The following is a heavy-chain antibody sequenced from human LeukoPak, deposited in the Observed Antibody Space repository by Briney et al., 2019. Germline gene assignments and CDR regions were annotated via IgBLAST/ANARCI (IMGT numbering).Heavy chain of an antibody. D-gene: IGHD2-2*01. CDR1: GFTFSTSW. V-gene: IGHV3-7*01. CDR2: IKQGGSEN. J-gene: IGHJ4*02. CDR3: ARWRCSSTSCFFDY. Sequence: GGSLRLSCAASGFTFSTSWMSWVRQAPGKGLEWVANIKQGGSENYYVDSVKGRFIISRDNAKNSLFLQMNSLRAEDTAVYYCARWRCSSTSCFFDYWGQGTLVTVSS.